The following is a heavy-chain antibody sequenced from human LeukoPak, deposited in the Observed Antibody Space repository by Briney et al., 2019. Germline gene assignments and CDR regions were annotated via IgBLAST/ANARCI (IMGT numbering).Heavy chain of an antibody. D-gene: IGHD3-10*01. CDR2: IKQDGGER. CDR1: GFTFSSYW. V-gene: IGHV3-7*01. Sequence: GGSLRLSCAASGFTFSSYWMSWVRQAPGEGLEWVANIKQDGGERYYVGSVKGRFTISGDNAKNSLYLQMNSLRVEDTAVYYCAIEEGTSPFDYWGQGTLVTVSS. CDR3: AIEEGTSPFDY. J-gene: IGHJ4*02.